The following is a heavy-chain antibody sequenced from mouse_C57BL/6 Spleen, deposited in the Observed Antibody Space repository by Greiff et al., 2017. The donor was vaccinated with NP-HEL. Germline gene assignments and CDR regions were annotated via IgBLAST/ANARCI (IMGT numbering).Heavy chain of an antibody. V-gene: IGHV1-82*01. Sequence: QVQLQQSGPELVKPGASVKISCKASGYAFSSSWMNWVKQRPGKGLEWIGRIYPGDGDTNYNGKFKGKATLTADKSSSTAYMQLSSLTSEDSAVYFCARRAIYYYGSNSFDYWGQGTTLTVSS. J-gene: IGHJ2*01. CDR3: ARRAIYYYGSNSFDY. D-gene: IGHD1-1*01. CDR2: IYPGDGDT. CDR1: GYAFSSSW.